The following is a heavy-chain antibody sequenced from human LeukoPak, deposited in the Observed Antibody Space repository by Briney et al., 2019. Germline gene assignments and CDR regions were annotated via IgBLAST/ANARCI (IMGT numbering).Heavy chain of an antibody. CDR2: ISPSGGTT. D-gene: IGHD3-10*01. V-gene: IGHV3-23*01. Sequence: GGSLRLSCAGSGFTFSNYAMSWVRQAPGKGPEWVSIISPSGGTTYYADSVKGRFTISRDNSRDTLYLQMSSLRAEDTALYYCAKDPLPYFPVYYFDYWGQGTLVTVSS. J-gene: IGHJ4*02. CDR1: GFTFSNYA. CDR3: AKDPLPYFPVYYFDY.